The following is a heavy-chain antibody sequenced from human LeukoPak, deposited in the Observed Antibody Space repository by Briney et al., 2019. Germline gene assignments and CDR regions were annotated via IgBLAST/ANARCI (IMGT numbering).Heavy chain of an antibody. CDR2: IYYSGST. J-gene: IGHJ1*01. CDR3: ARGPPYDYVWGSYRYTYFQH. Sequence: SETLSLTCTVSGGSISSSSYYWGWIRQPPGKGLEWIGSIYYSGSTYYNPSLKSRVTISVDTSKNQFSLKLSSVTAADTAVYYCARGPPYDYVWGSYRYTYFQHWGQGTLVTVSS. CDR1: GGSISSSSYY. D-gene: IGHD3-16*02. V-gene: IGHV4-39*07.